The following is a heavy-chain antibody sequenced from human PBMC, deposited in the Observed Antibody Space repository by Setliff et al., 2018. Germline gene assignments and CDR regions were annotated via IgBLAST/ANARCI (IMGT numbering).Heavy chain of an antibody. Sequence: PGGSLRLSCAASGFIFSTYSMNWVRQAPGKGLEWVSYITSGSSTIYYADSVKGRFTISRDNAKNSLYLQMNSLRAEDTAVYYCARDLSPYYGSGSYPYNCDYWGQGTLVTVSS. CDR3: ARDLSPYYGSGSYPYNCDY. CDR2: ITSGSSTI. CDR1: GFIFSTYS. J-gene: IGHJ4*02. V-gene: IGHV3-48*01. D-gene: IGHD3-10*01.